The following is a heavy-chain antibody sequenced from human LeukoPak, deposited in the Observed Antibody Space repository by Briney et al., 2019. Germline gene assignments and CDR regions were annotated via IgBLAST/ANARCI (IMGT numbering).Heavy chain of an antibody. J-gene: IGHJ4*02. D-gene: IGHD5-12*01. CDR1: GYIFTGYY. CDR3: AKSSAYSGYEVDY. CDR2: INPNSGGT. Sequence: ASVKVSCKASGYIFTGYYMHWVRQAPGQGLEWMGWINPNSGGTNYAQKFQGRVTMTRDTSISTAYMELSRLRSDDTAMYYCAKSSAYSGYEVDYWGQGSLVTASS. V-gene: IGHV1-2*02.